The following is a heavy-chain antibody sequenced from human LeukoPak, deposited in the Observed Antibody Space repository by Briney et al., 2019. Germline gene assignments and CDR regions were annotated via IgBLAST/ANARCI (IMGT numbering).Heavy chain of an antibody. CDR3: AKDRHRRDGSQFGGFDY. CDR2: ISGSGGST. CDR1: GFTFSSYA. V-gene: IGHV3-23*01. D-gene: IGHD5-24*01. J-gene: IGHJ4*02. Sequence: GGSLRLSCAAFGFTFSSYAMSWVRQAPGKGLEWVSAISGSGGSTYYADSVKGRFTISRDNSKNTLYLQMNSLRAEDTAVYYCAKDRHRRDGSQFGGFDYWGQGTLVTVSS.